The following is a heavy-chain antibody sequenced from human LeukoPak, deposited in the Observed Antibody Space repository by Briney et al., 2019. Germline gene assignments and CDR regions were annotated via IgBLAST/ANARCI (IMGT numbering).Heavy chain of an antibody. J-gene: IGHJ4*02. CDR1: GFTVSSNY. Sequence: GGSLRLSCAASGFTVSSNYMSWVRQAPGKGLEWVSVIYGGGDTYYADSVKGRFSISRDNSKNTLYLQMNSLRAEDTAVYYCAGSPSRAYFDSWGQGTLVTVSS. D-gene: IGHD6-6*01. V-gene: IGHV3-66*01. CDR2: IYGGGDT. CDR3: AGSPSRAYFDS.